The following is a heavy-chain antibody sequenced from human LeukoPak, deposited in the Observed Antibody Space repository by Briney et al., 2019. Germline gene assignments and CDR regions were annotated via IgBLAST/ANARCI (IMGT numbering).Heavy chain of an antibody. D-gene: IGHD2-2*01. CDR3: ARDQEDIVVVPAAQPPPFDP. CDR1: GFTFSSYS. V-gene: IGHV3-21*01. CDR2: ISSSSYI. Sequence: GGSLRLSCAASGFTFSSYSMNWVRQAPGKGLEWVSSISSSSYIYYADSVKGRFTISRDNAKNLLYLQMNSLRAEGPAVYYCARDQEDIVVVPAAQPPPFDPWGQGTLVTVSS. J-gene: IGHJ5*02.